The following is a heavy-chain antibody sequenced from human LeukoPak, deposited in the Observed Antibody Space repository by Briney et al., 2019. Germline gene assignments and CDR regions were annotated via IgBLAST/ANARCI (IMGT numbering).Heavy chain of an antibody. D-gene: IGHD3-3*01. J-gene: IGHJ4*02. CDR2: IIPIFGTA. Sequence: ASVKVSCKASGGTFSSYAISWVRQAPGQGLEWMGGIIPIFGTANYAQKFQGRVTITADESTSTAYMELSSLRSEDTAVYYCARAEGVSDYCDFWSGYYTEDYWGQGTLVTVSS. CDR1: GGTFSSYA. CDR3: ARAEGVSDYCDFWSGYYTEDY. V-gene: IGHV1-69*01.